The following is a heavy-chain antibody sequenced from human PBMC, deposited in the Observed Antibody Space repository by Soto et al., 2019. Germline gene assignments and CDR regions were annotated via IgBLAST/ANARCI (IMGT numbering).Heavy chain of an antibody. Sequence: EVRLVESGGGLVQPGGSLRLSCATSGFTFRSHWMHWVRQAPGEGLVWVSRINGDGSRTNYAESVKGRLTISRENAKNTVSLQMNSLRAEDTAVYYCARGFRDIYALDVWGQGTTVTVSS. J-gene: IGHJ6*02. CDR1: GFTFRSHW. CDR2: INGDGSRT. CDR3: ARGFRDIYALDV. V-gene: IGHV3-74*01.